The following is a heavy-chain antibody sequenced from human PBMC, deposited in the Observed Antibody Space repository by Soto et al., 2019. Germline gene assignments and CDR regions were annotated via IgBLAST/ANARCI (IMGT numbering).Heavy chain of an antibody. D-gene: IGHD4-17*01. CDR2: IIPALGTA. Sequence: QDQLVQSGAEVKKPGSSVKVSCKASGGTFSSHTFSWVRQAPGQGLEWMGRIIPALGTATYAQKFQGRVTITADESATTVYMELNSLRSDDTAVYYSARPDFGDYWYFDLWGRGTLVTVSS. V-gene: IGHV1-69*08. CDR1: GGTFSSHT. J-gene: IGHJ2*01. CDR3: ARPDFGDYWYFDL.